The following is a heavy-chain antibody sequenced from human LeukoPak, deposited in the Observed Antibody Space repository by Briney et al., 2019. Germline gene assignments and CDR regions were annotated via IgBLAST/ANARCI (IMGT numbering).Heavy chain of an antibody. V-gene: IGHV4-61*02. CDR2: IYTSGGT. CDR1: GGSISSGSYY. CDR3: AREIMVRGEWWFDP. Sequence: PSETLSLTCTVSGGSISSGSYYWSWIRQPAGKGLEWIGRIYTSGGTNYNPSLKSRVTISVDTSKNQFSLKLSSVTAADTAVYYCAREIMVRGEWWFDPWGQGTLVTVSS. J-gene: IGHJ5*02. D-gene: IGHD3-10*01.